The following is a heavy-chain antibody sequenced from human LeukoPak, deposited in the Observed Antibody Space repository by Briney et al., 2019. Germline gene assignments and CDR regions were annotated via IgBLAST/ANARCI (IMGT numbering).Heavy chain of an antibody. Sequence: GGSLRLSCAASGFTFSSYAMSWVRQAPGKGLEWVSAISGSGGSTYYADSVKGRFTISRDNSKNTLYLQMNSLRAEDTAVYYCAKGGRVGITILGGFDPWGQGTLVTVSS. V-gene: IGHV3-23*01. CDR2: ISGSGGST. CDR3: AKGGRVGITILGGFDP. CDR1: GFTFSSYA. J-gene: IGHJ5*02. D-gene: IGHD3-3*01.